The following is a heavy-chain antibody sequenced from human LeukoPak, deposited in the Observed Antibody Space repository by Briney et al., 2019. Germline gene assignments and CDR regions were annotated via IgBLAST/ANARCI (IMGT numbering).Heavy chain of an antibody. CDR1: GFTFSTYG. CDR2: IKQDGSEK. V-gene: IGHV3-7*03. CDR3: ARGRIAAAGTLDY. Sequence: GGSLRLSCAASGFTFSTYGLHWVRQAPGKGLEWVANIKQDGSEKNYADSVKGRFTISRDNSKNTLYLQMNSLRAEDTAVYYCARGRIAAAGTLDYWGQGTLVTVSS. J-gene: IGHJ4*02. D-gene: IGHD6-13*01.